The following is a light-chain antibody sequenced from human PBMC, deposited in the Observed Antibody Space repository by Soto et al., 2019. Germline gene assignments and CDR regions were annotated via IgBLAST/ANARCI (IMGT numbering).Light chain of an antibody. CDR1: QSISSW. V-gene: IGKV1-5*01. J-gene: IGKJ1*01. Sequence: DIPLTQSHSTLSESAGHRLNIXCRASQSISSWLAWYQQKPGKAPKLLIYDASSLESGVPSRFSGSGSGTEFTLTISSLQPDDFATYYCQQYNSYPWTFGQGTKVDIK. CDR3: QQYNSYPWT. CDR2: DAS.